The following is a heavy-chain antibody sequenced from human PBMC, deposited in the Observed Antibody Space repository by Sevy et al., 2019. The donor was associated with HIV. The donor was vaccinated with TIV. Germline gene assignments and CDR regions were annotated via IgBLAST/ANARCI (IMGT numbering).Heavy chain of an antibody. CDR3: ARGTRGTFDS. J-gene: IGHJ4*02. Sequence: GGSLRLSCAASGFTFSSSWMHWVRQVPGKGLVGVSRINSDGGSLSYADSVKGRFTISRDNAKKTLYLQMNSLRAEDTAMYFCARGTRGTFDSWGQGALVTVSS. D-gene: IGHD1-1*01. CDR2: INSDGGSL. CDR1: GFTFSSSW. V-gene: IGHV3-74*01.